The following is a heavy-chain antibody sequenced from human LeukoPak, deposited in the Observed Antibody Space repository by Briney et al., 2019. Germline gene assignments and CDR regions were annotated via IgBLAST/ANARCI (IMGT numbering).Heavy chain of an antibody. V-gene: IGHV3-66*02. Sequence: TGGSLRLSCAASEFTVSSNYMSWFRQAPGKGLEWVSVIDSGGSTYYADSVKGRFTISRDNSKNTLYLQMNSLRAEDTAVYYCARDRWFDPWGQGTLVTVSS. J-gene: IGHJ5*02. CDR1: EFTVSSNY. CDR2: IDSGGST. CDR3: ARDRWFDP.